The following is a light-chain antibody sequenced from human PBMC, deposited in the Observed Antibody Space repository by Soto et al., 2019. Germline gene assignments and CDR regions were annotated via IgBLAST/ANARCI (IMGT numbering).Light chain of an antibody. CDR2: GVS. Sequence: EIVLTQSPGTLSLSPGERATLSCRASQSVSSHYLAWYQQIPGQAPRLLIYGVSSRAAGIPDRFSGSGSGTDFTLTINRLEPEDFAVYYCQQYHNTPITFGQGTRLEIK. J-gene: IGKJ5*01. CDR1: QSVSSHY. V-gene: IGKV3-20*01. CDR3: QQYHNTPIT.